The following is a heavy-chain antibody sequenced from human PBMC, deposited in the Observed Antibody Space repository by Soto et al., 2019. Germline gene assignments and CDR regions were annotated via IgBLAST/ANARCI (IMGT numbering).Heavy chain of an antibody. CDR1: GFIFTTNG. D-gene: IGHD6-19*01. V-gene: IGHV3-23*01. CDR2: ISGSDGVT. J-gene: IGHJ4*02. Sequence: PGGSLRLSCAGPGFIFTTNGMSWVRQAPGKGLEWVSGISGSDGVTHYADSVKGRFTLSRDTSKNMLYLQMNSLRADDTAAYYCAWRSGAYSDFWGPGTLVTVSS. CDR3: AWRSGAYSDF.